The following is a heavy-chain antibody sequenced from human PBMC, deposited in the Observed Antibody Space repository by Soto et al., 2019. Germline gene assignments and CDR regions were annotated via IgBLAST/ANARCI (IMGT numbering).Heavy chain of an antibody. CDR2: INAHSGGT. CDR3: AKDLTRQLAYWLDP. J-gene: IGHJ5*02. V-gene: IGHV1-2*02. CDR1: GFSFTGYY. Sequence: ASVKVSCKASGFSFTGYYIHWLRQAPGQGLEWMGWINAHSGGTEYAQKFQGRVTLTRDTSIATAYLTLTSLTSDDTALYYCAKDLTRQLAYWLDPWGQGTQVTAPQ. D-gene: IGHD6-6*01.